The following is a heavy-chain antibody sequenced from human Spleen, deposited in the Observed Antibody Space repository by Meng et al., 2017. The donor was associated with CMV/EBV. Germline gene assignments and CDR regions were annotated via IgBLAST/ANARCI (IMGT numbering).Heavy chain of an antibody. D-gene: IGHD3-10*01. CDR2: INPNSGGT. V-gene: IGHV1-2*02. Sequence: ASVKVSCKASGYTFTGYYMHWVRQAPGQGLEWMGWINPNSGGTNYAQKFQDRVTMTRDTSISTAYMELSRLRSDDTAVYYCARGVPITMVRGDLYAFDIWGQGTMVTVSS. CDR1: GYTFTGYY. CDR3: ARGVPITMVRGDLYAFDI. J-gene: IGHJ3*02.